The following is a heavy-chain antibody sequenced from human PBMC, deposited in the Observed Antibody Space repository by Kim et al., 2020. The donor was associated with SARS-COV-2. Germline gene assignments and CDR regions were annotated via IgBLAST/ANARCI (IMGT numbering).Heavy chain of an antibody. D-gene: IGHD6-19*01. J-gene: IGHJ5*02. Sequence: NPSLKSRVTISVDTSKNQFSLKLSSVTAADTAVYYCAYERAVAGHNWFDPWGQGTLVTVSS. V-gene: IGHV4-4*09. CDR3: AYERAVAGHNWFDP.